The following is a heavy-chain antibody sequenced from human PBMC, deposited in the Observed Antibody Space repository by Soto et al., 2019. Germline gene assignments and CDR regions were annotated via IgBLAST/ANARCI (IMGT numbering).Heavy chain of an antibody. Sequence: QLQLQESGSGLVKPSQTLSLTCAVSGGSISSGGYSWSWIRQPPGKGLEWIGYIYHSGSTYYNPSRKGRVTISVARSKNQFPLKLSSVTAADTAVYYCARARYYGSGSFYWFDPWGQGTLVTVSS. CDR1: GGSISSGGYS. J-gene: IGHJ5*02. D-gene: IGHD3-10*01. CDR3: ARARYYGSGSFYWFDP. V-gene: IGHV4-30-2*01. CDR2: IYHSGST.